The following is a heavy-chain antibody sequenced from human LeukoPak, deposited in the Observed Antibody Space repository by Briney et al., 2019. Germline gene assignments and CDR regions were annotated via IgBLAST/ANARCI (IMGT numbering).Heavy chain of an antibody. Sequence: SVKVSCKASGGTFSSYAISWVRQAPGQGLEWMGRIIPILGIANYAQKFQGRVTITADRSTSTAYMELSSLRSEDTAVYYCAREGGPYRPLDYSGQGTLVTVAS. CDR1: GGTFSSYA. V-gene: IGHV1-69*04. CDR2: IIPILGIA. CDR3: AREGGPYRPLDY. J-gene: IGHJ4*02.